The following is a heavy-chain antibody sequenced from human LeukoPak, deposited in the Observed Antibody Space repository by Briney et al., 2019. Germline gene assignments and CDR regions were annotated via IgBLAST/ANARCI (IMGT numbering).Heavy chain of an antibody. J-gene: IGHJ4*02. D-gene: IGHD3-10*01. CDR1: GVTFSNYG. V-gene: IGHV3-30*02. CDR3: AKDSFRLQYGSGSYYPYYFDY. CDR2: GRSDGSIN. Sequence: GGSLRLSCAASGVTFSNYGINWVRQAPGKGLEWVAFGRSDGSINYYADSVNSRFTITRDNSKNTQYLLMNSPRAEDTAVYYCAKDSFRLQYGSGSYYPYYFDYWGRATVVTVSS.